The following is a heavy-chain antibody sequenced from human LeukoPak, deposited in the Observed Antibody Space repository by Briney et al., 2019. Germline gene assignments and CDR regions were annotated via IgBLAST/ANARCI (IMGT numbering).Heavy chain of an antibody. CDR1: GYTFTSYG. V-gene: IGHV1-2*02. J-gene: IGHJ4*02. CDR2: INPNSGGT. Sequence: ASVKVSCKASGYTFTSYGISWVRQAPGQGLEWMGWINPNSGGTNYAQKFQGRVTMTRDTSISTAYMELSRLRSDDTAVYYCARVPGTTKGYWGQGTLVTVSS. CDR3: ARVPGTTKGY. D-gene: IGHD1-7*01.